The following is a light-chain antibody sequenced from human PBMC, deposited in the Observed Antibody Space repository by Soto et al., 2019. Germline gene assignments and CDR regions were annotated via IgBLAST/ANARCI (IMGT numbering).Light chain of an antibody. CDR2: KAS. Sequence: DIQMTQSPSTLSGSVGDRVTITYRASQTISSWLAWYQQKPGKAPKLLIYKASTLKSGVPSGFSGSGSGTEFTLTISSLQPDDFATYYCQHYNSYSEAFGQGTKVELK. CDR1: QTISSW. J-gene: IGKJ1*01. CDR3: QHYNSYSEA. V-gene: IGKV1-5*03.